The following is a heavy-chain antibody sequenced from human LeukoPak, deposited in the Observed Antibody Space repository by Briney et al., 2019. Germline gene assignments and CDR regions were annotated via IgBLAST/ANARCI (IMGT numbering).Heavy chain of an antibody. V-gene: IGHV1-69*05. CDR2: IIPIFGTA. D-gene: IGHD3-10*01. CDR1: GGTFSSYA. Sequence: SVKVSCKASGGTFSSYAISWVRQAPGHGLEWMGRIIPIFGTANYAQQFQGRVTITTDESTSTAYMELSSLRSEDTAVYYCARGFGELSPYYYYYMDVWGKGTTVTVSS. CDR3: ARGFGELSPYYYYYMDV. J-gene: IGHJ6*03.